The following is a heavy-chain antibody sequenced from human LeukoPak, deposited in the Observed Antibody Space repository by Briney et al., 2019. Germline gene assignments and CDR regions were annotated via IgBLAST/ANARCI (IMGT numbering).Heavy chain of an antibody. D-gene: IGHD3-9*01. J-gene: IGHJ4*02. Sequence: PGGSLRLSCAASGFPFSSSALTWVRQAPGKGLECVSTITDTGDSTHYADSVKGRFTFSRDNSKNTLYLQMNSLRAEDTAVYFCAKDYDMWTGSLDYWGQGTLVTVSS. CDR2: ITDTGDST. CDR3: AKDYDMWTGSLDY. V-gene: IGHV3-23*01. CDR1: GFPFSSSA.